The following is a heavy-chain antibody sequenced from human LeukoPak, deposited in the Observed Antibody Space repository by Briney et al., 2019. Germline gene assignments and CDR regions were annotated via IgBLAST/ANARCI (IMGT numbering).Heavy chain of an antibody. J-gene: IGHJ4*02. CDR2: IYSGGST. CDR3: ASIKVAVAGSGA. Sequence: TGGSLRLSCVGSGFMFSNYWMSWVRQAPGKGLEWVSVIYSGGSTYYADSVKGRFTISRDNSKNTLYLQMNSLRAEDTAVYYCASIKVAVAGSGAWGQGTLVTVSS. CDR1: GFMFSNYW. V-gene: IGHV3-53*01. D-gene: IGHD6-19*01.